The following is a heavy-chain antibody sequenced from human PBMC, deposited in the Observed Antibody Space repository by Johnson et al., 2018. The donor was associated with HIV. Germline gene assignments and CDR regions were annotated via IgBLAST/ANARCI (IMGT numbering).Heavy chain of an antibody. D-gene: IGHD4-17*01. CDR2: ISYDGSNK. Sequence: QEKLVESGGGVVQPGRSLRLSCAVSGFTFSSYAMHWVRQAPGKGLEWVALISYDGSNKYYADSVKGRFTISRDNSKNTLYLQMNSLRAEDTAVYYCARSMTTVTVAFDIWGQGTMVTVSS. CDR1: GFTFSSYA. V-gene: IGHV3-30-3*02. CDR3: ARSMTTVTVAFDI. J-gene: IGHJ3*02.